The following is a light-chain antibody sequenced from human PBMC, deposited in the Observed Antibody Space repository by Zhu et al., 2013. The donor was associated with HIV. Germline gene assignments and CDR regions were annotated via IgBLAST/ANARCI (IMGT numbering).Light chain of an antibody. Sequence: DIVMTQSPDSLAVSLGERATINCKSSQSVLYSSNNKNYLAWYQQNPGQPPKLLIYWASTRESGVPDRFSGSGSGTDFTLTISSLQPEDFATYYCQQYSTYPLTFGPGTKVEIK. CDR1: QSVLYSSNNKNY. V-gene: IGKV4-1*01. J-gene: IGKJ3*01. CDR2: WAS. CDR3: QQYSTYPLT.